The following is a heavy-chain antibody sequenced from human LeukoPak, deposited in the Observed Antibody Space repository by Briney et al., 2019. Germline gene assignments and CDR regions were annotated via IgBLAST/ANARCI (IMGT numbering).Heavy chain of an antibody. CDR3: ARGPRYSFY. V-gene: IGHV3-53*01. CDR2: IDGTT. D-gene: IGHD6-13*01. Sequence: IDGTTYYADSVKGRFTISRDQANNTLYLQMNTLRDKDTAVYYCARGPRYSFYWGQGTLVSVSS. J-gene: IGHJ4*02.